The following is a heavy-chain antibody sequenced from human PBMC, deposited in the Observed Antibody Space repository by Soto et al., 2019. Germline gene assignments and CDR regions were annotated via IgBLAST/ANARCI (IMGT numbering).Heavy chain of an antibody. CDR2: IWYDGSNK. CDR3: ARDLGGRDGPFDY. V-gene: IGHV3-33*01. J-gene: IGHJ4*02. D-gene: IGHD3-16*01. Sequence: QVQLVESGGGVVQPGRSLRLSCAVSGFTFNTDGMHWVRQAPGKGLEWVAVIWYDGSNKYYADSVKGRFTISSDNSKNTLYPQMNSLRVEDTAVYYCARDLGGRDGPFDYWGQGTLVTVSS. CDR1: GFTFNTDG.